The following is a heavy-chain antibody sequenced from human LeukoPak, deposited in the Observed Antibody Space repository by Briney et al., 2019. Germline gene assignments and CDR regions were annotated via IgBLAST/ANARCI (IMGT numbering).Heavy chain of an antibody. CDR3: ASGYCSGGSCYPFDY. CDR1: GGTFSSYA. CDR2: IIPIFGTA. J-gene: IGHJ4*02. Sequence: GASVKVSCKASGGTFSSYAISWVRQAPGQGLEWMGGIIPIFGTANYAQKFQGRVTITADKSTSTAYMELSSLRSEDTAVYYCASGYCSGGSCYPFDYWGQGTLVTVSS. V-gene: IGHV1-69*06. D-gene: IGHD2-15*01.